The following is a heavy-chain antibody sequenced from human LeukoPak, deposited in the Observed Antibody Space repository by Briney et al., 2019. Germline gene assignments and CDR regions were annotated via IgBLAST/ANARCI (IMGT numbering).Heavy chain of an antibody. V-gene: IGHV1-2*04. CDR1: GYTFTGYY. Sequence: ASVKVSCKASGYTFTGYYMHWVRQAPGQGLEWMGWINPNSGGTNYAQKFQGWVTMTRDTSISTAYMELSRLRSDGTAVYYCARAPKLLWFGELLSYYYYGMDVWGQGTTVTVSS. J-gene: IGHJ6*02. CDR3: ARAPKLLWFGELLSYYYYGMDV. CDR2: INPNSGGT. D-gene: IGHD3-10*01.